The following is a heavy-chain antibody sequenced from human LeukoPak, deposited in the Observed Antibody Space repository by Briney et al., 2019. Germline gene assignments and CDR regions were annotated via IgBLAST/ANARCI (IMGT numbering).Heavy chain of an antibody. V-gene: IGHV4-59*08. CDR1: GGSISSYY. CDR2: IYYSGST. CDR3: ARGEDDAFDI. Sequence: SETLSLTCTVSGGSISSYYWSRIRQPPGKGLEWIGYIYYSGSTNYNPSLKSRVTISVDTSKNQFSLKLSSVTAADTAVYYCARGEDDAFDIWGQGTMVTVSS. D-gene: IGHD3-16*01. J-gene: IGHJ3*02.